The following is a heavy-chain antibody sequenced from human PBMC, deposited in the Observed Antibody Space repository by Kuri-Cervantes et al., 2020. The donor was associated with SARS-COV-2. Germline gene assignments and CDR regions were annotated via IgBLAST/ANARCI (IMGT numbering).Heavy chain of an antibody. CDR1: GGSISTYY. V-gene: IGHV4-59*01. Sequence: WETLSLTCTVSGGSISTYYWSWIRQPPGKGLEWIGYIYYSGSTTYNPSLKSRVTISVDTSKNQFSLELDSVTAADTAVYYCARESNYSHYYGTEVWGQGTTVHRLL. CDR3: ARESNYSHYYGTEV. J-gene: IGHJ6*02. CDR2: IYYSGST.